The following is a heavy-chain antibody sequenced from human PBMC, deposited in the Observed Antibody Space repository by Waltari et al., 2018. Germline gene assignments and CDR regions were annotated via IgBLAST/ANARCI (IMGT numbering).Heavy chain of an antibody. CDR2: INQDGSEK. J-gene: IGHJ6*02. D-gene: IGHD3-22*01. CDR3: ARGPLILPSAVRDHYYYGLDV. CDR1: GFIFSNYW. V-gene: IGHV3-7*01. Sequence: EVQLVESGGGLVQPGGSLRFSCAASGFIFSNYWMTWVRQAPGKGLEWVANINQDGSEKYYVDSVKGRFTISRDNAKNSMFLQMNSLRAEDTAVYYCARGPLILPSAVRDHYYYGLDVWGQGTTVTVSS.